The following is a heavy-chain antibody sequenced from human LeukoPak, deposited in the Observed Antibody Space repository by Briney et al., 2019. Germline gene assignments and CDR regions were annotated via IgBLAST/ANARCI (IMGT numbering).Heavy chain of an antibody. Sequence: AGGSLRLSCAASGFTFSSYSMNWVRQAPGKGLEWVSSISSSSSYIYYADSVKGRFTISRDNSKNTVSLQMSSLRVEDTAVYYCANFKGKDGIKDHFDYWGQGTLVTVSS. D-gene: IGHD5-24*01. CDR3: ANFKGKDGIKDHFDY. V-gene: IGHV3-21*04. J-gene: IGHJ4*02. CDR1: GFTFSSYS. CDR2: ISSSSSYI.